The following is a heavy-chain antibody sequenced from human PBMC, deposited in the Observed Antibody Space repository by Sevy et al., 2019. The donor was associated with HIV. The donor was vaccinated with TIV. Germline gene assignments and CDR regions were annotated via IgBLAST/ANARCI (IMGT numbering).Heavy chain of an antibody. V-gene: IGHV3-23*01. CDR1: GFSFDSYG. D-gene: IGHD3-16*01. CDR3: ATSGTGTTDWGEDAFDI. Sequence: GGSLRLSCAVSGFSFDSYGMTWVRQAPGKGLEWVSAISGSGGSTYYADSVKGRFTISRDNSKNTLYLQMNSLRAEDTAVYYCATSGTGTTDWGEDAFDIWGQGTMVTVSS. CDR2: ISGSGGST. J-gene: IGHJ3*02.